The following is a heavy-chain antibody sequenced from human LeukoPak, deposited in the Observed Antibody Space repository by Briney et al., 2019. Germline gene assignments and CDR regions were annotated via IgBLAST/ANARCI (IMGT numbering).Heavy chain of an antibody. CDR3: ARGAPSPIFIVVVVAATLGDFDY. CDR1: GYTFTGYY. V-gene: IGHV1-2*06. CDR2: INPNSGGT. D-gene: IGHD2-15*01. Sequence: GASVKVSCKASGYTFTGYYMHWVRQAPGQGLEWMGRINPNSGGTNYAQKFQGRVTMTRDTSISTAYMELSRLRSDDTAVYYCARGAPSPIFIVVVVAATLGDFDYWGQGTLVTVSS. J-gene: IGHJ4*02.